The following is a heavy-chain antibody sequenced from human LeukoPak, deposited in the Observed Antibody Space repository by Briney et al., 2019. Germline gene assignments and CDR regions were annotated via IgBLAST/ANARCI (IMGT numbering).Heavy chain of an antibody. Sequence: PGGSLRLSCAASGFTLSSYSMNWVRQAPGKGLEWLSYISTGSSTKYYADSVKGRFTISRDNAKNSLYLQMNSLRDEDTAVYYCAREWRQDYWGQGTLVTVSS. J-gene: IGHJ4*02. V-gene: IGHV3-48*02. CDR1: GFTLSSYS. CDR3: AREWRQDY. CDR2: ISTGSSTK. D-gene: IGHD5-18*01.